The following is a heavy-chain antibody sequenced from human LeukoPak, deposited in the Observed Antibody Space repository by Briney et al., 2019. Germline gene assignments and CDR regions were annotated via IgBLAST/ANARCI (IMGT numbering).Heavy chain of an antibody. V-gene: IGHV3-9*01. CDR1: GFTFDDYA. D-gene: IGHD6-13*01. CDR3: AKVGSIGYYFDF. J-gene: IGHJ4*02. Sequence: GGSLRLSCAASGFTFDDYAMHWVRQAPGKGLEWVSGISWNSGSIGYADSVKGRFTISRDNAKNSLYLQMNGLTAEDTALYYCAKVGSIGYYFDFWGQGTLVTVSS. CDR2: ISWNSGSI.